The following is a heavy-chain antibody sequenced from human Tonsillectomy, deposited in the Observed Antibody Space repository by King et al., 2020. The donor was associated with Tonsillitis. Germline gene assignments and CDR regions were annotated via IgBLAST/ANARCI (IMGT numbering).Heavy chain of an antibody. V-gene: IGHV3-30-3*01. Sequence: VQLVESGGGVVQPGRSLRLSCAASGFIFSNYTMHWVRQTPGKGLEWVAVISSDGSNKYYANSVKGRFTISRDNSKKTLYLRMNSLRAEDTAVYYCATLLVDSGSYNNSWFVPWGQGTLVTVSS. CDR1: GFIFSNYT. D-gene: IGHD3-10*01. CDR2: ISSDGSNK. CDR3: ATLLVDSGSYNNSWFVP. J-gene: IGHJ5*02.